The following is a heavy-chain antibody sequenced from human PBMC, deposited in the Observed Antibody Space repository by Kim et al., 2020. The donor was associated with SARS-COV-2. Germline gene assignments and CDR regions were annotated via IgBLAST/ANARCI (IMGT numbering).Heavy chain of an antibody. V-gene: IGHV5-51*01. D-gene: IGHD5-12*01. Sequence: TRYSPSFQGQVTISVDKSISTAYLQWSSLKASDTAMYYCARQGAKVASDYWGQGTLVTVSS. J-gene: IGHJ4*02. CDR2: T. CDR3: ARQGAKVASDY.